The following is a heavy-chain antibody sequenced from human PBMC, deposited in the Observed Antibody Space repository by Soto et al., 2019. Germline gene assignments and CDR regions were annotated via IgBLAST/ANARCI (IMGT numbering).Heavy chain of an antibody. CDR3: ARQYRDYQYYLDH. V-gene: IGHV3-30*03. D-gene: IGHD4-17*01. CDR2: LSYAGRDK. CDR1: GFTFSSYA. J-gene: IGHJ4*02. Sequence: WGSLRLSCSASGFTFSSYAMHWVRQAPGQGLEWVALLSYAGRDKSYRDSVKGRYTISRDNAKNPLYLQMKNLRTEDTALYYCARQYRDYQYYLDHWGKGSRVTVSS.